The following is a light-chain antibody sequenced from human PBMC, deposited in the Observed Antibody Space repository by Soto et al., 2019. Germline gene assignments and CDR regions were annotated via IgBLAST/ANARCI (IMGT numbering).Light chain of an antibody. CDR1: SSDVGGYNY. CDR2: DVS. J-gene: IGLJ3*02. Sequence: QSALTQPRSVSGSPGQSVTISCTGTSSDVGGYNYVSWYRQYSGKAPKLVIYDVSKRPSGVPDRFSGSKSDNTASLTISGLQAEDEADYYCCSYAGSYTSWVFGGGTKLTVL. CDR3: CSYAGSYTSWV. V-gene: IGLV2-11*01.